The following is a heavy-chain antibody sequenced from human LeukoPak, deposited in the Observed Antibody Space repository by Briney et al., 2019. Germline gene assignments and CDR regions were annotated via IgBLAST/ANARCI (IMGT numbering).Heavy chain of an antibody. V-gene: IGHV3-66*02. CDR1: GFIVSSKY. CDR3: VRSTLDAFDL. CDR2: LFSGGST. J-gene: IGHJ3*01. Sequence: GGSLRLSCVASGFIVSSKYMSWVRQAPGKGLEWVSVLFSGGSTHYVDSVRGRFTISRDESKNTLFLQMNSLRVEDTAVYYCVRSTLDAFDLRGQGTMVTVSS. D-gene: IGHD1-1*01.